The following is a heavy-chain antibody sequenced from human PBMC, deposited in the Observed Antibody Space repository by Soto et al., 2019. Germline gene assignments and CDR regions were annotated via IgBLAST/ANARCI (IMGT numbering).Heavy chain of an antibody. Sequence: SETLSLTCTVSGGSISSSSYYWGWIRQPPGKGLEWIGSIYYSGSTYYNPSLKSRVTISVDTSKNQFSLKLSSVTAADTAVYYCAIPIVGAVSYYFDYWGQGTLVTVSS. CDR1: GGSISSSSYY. CDR2: IYYSGST. V-gene: IGHV4-39*01. D-gene: IGHD1-26*01. J-gene: IGHJ4*02. CDR3: AIPIVGAVSYYFDY.